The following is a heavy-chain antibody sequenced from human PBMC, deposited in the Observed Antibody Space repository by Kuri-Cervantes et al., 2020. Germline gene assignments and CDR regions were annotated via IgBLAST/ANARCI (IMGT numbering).Heavy chain of an antibody. CDR3: ARDNDYSDHLGHHDY. V-gene: IGHV3-30-3*01. D-gene: IGHD1-26*01. CDR2: ISYGGSNK. J-gene: IGHJ4*02. CDR1: GFTFSSYA. Sequence: GESLKISCAASGFTFSSYAMHWVRQAPGKGLEWVAVISYGGSNKYYADSVKGRFTISRDNSRNTVYLQINIPRAEDTAVYYCARDNDYSDHLGHHDYWGQGTLVTVSS.